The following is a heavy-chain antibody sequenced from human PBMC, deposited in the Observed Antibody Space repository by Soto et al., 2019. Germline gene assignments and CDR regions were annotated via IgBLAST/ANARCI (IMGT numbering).Heavy chain of an antibody. V-gene: IGHV4-39*01. Sequence: PSGTLSRTVAGSARSIRSRTNCEGWIPPPPGQATEFIGQIYYTGNTYYNPSLKSRVTVSVDTSKNQFSLKLTSVTAADTAVYYCARHPIVVVTLDAFDIWGQGTMVT. J-gene: IGHJ3*02. CDR1: ARSIRSRTNC. D-gene: IGHD2-21*02. CDR2: IYYTGNT. CDR3: ARHPIVVVTLDAFDI.